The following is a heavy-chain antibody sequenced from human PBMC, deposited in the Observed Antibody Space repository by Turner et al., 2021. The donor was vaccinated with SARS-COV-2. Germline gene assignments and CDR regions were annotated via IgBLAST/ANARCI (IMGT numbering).Heavy chain of an antibody. CDR3: ARVSGAAVWGNYAFDI. CDR1: GLTFSSSW. CDR2: IKQDGSEK. J-gene: IGHJ3*02. V-gene: IGHV3-7*01. D-gene: IGHD3-16*01. Sequence: VQLVESGGGLVKPGGSLRLSCAASGLTFSSSWMSWVRQAPGKGPEWVANIKQDGSEKYYVDSVKGRFTISRDNAKNSLYLQMSSLRAEDTAVYYCARVSGAAVWGNYAFDIWGQGTMVTVSS.